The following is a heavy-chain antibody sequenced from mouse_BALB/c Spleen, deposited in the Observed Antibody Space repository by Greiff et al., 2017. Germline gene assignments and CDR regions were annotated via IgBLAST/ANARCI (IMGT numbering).Heavy chain of an antibody. J-gene: IGHJ3*01. CDR1: GFNIKDYY. Sequence: DVKLQESGAELVRSGASVKLSCTASGFNIKDYYMHWVKQRPEQGLEWIGWIDPENGDTEYAPKFQGKATMNADTSSNTAYLQLSSLTSEDTAVYYCNPPYSNYAYGGQGTPVTVSA. CDR2: IDPENGDT. CDR3: NPPYSNYAY. D-gene: IGHD2-5*01. V-gene: IGHV14-4*02.